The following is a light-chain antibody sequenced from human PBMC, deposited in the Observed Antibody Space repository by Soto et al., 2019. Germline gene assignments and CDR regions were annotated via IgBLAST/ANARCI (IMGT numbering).Light chain of an antibody. CDR3: QQLNNYVLT. V-gene: IGKV1-9*01. CDR1: QSVNTY. CDR2: AAS. J-gene: IGKJ4*01. Sequence: DIQMTQSPFTLSASVGDRVTITCRTSQSVNTYLAWYQQKPGKAPKLLIYAASTLQSGVPSRFSGSGSGTEFTLTISSLQPEDFATYYCQQLNNYVLTFGGGTKVEI.